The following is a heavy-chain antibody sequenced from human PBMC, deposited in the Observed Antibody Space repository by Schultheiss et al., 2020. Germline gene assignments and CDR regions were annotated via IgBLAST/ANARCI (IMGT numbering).Heavy chain of an antibody. CDR1: GYSFTSYW. CDR2: IYPGDSDT. D-gene: IGHD4-17*01. CDR3: ARLSPGPMTTVTTAAFDI. V-gene: IGHV5-51*01. J-gene: IGHJ3*02. Sequence: VESLKISCKGAGYSFTSYWIGWVRQMPGKGLEWMGIIYPGDSDTSYSPSFQGLVTMSADRSINTAYLQWSSLKASDTAIYYCARLSPGPMTTVTTAAFDIWGQGTMVTVSS.